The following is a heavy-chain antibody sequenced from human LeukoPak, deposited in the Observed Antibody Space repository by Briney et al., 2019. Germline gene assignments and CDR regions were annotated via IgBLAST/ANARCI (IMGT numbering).Heavy chain of an antibody. CDR1: GFTFSSYA. CDR3: AREMGGSIAVAPGAFDI. V-gene: IGHV3-21*01. CDR2: ISSSSSYI. Sequence: PGGSLRLSCAASGFTFSSYAMSWVRQAPGKGLEWVSSISSSSSYIYYADSVKGRFTISRDNAKNSLYLQMNSLRAEDTAVYYCAREMGGSIAVAPGAFDIWGQGTMVTVSS. D-gene: IGHD6-19*01. J-gene: IGHJ3*02.